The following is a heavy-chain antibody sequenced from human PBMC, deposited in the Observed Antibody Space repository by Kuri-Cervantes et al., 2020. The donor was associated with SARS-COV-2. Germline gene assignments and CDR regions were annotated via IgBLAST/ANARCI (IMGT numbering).Heavy chain of an antibody. CDR3: ALAVAGTRALRY. V-gene: IGHV1-24*01. CDR2: FDPEDGET. D-gene: IGHD6-19*01. CDR1: GYTLTELS. Sequence: ASVKVSCKVSGYTLTELSMHWVRQAPGKGLEWMGGFDPEDGETIYAQKFQGRVTMTTDTSTSTAYMELRSLRSDDTAVYYCALAVAGTRALRYWGQGTLVTVSS. J-gene: IGHJ4*02.